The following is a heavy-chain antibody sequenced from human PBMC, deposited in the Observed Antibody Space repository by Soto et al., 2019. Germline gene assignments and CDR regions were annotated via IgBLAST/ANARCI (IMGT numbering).Heavy chain of an antibody. CDR1: GFTFTSSA. Sequence: GASVKVSCKASGFTFTSSAVQWVRQARGQRLEWIGWIVVGSGNTNYAQKFQERVTITRDMSTSTAYMELSSLRSEDTAVYYCAATISRVTLLVPAATYSDYYGMDVWGQGTTVTVSS. J-gene: IGHJ6*02. D-gene: IGHD2-2*01. CDR2: IVVGSGNT. CDR3: AATISRVTLLVPAATYSDYYGMDV. V-gene: IGHV1-58*01.